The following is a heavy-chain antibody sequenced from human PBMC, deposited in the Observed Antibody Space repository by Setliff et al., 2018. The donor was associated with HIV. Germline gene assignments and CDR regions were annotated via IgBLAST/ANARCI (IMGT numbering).Heavy chain of an antibody. CDR3: ARDNLYYNLYDGSPVYGMDV. D-gene: IGHD3-3*01. J-gene: IGHJ6*02. CDR1: GFIFSDYA. V-gene: IGHV3-30-3*01. Sequence: GGSLRLSCAASGFIFSDYAIHWVRQAPAKGLEWVAVIGYDGSKEYYADSVKGRFTVSRDNSKNSLYLQMNGLRVEDTGVYYCARDNLYYNLYDGSPVYGMDVWGQGTTVTVSS. CDR2: IGYDGSKE.